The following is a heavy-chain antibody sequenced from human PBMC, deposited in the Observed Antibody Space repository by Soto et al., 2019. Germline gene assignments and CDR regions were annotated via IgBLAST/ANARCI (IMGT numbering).Heavy chain of an antibody. V-gene: IGHV3-21*01. CDR2: ISSSSSYI. Sequence: GGSLRLSCAASGLTFSSYSMNWVSQAPGKGLEWVSSISSSSSYIYDADSVKGRFTIYRDNAKNSLYVKMNSLRAEDTAVYYCSRDGGSITVVEGDFDYWGQGTLVTVSS. CDR3: SRDGGSITVVEGDFDY. CDR1: GLTFSSYS. D-gene: IGHD3-3*01. J-gene: IGHJ4*02.